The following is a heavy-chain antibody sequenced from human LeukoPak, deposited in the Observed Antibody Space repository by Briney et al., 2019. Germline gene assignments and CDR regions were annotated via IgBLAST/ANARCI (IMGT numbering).Heavy chain of an antibody. V-gene: IGHV4-34*01. D-gene: IGHD6-19*01. J-gene: IGHJ4*02. Sequence: SETLSLTCAVYGGSFSGYYWSWIRQPPGKGLEWIGEINHSGSTNYNPSLKSRVTISVDTSKNQFSLKLSSVTAADTAVYYCARATSSSGWYRGPDYWGQGTPVTVSS. CDR3: ARATSSSGWYRGPDY. CDR1: GGSFSGYY. CDR2: INHSGST.